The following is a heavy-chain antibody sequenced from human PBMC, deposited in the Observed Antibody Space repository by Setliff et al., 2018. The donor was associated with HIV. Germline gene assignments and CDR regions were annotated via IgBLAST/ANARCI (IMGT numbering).Heavy chain of an antibody. V-gene: IGHV1-3*01. D-gene: IGHD4-17*01. Sequence: ASVKVSCKASGYTFATYAVLWVRQAPGQRLESMGWINPGNGNTRYSQKFQGRVTISMDASAATLYMELSSLRSEDTAVYYCARGRGNDYGDYSYYYYMDVWGKGTTVTVSS. CDR2: INPGNGNT. J-gene: IGHJ6*03. CDR1: GYTFATYA. CDR3: ARGRGNDYGDYSYYYYMDV.